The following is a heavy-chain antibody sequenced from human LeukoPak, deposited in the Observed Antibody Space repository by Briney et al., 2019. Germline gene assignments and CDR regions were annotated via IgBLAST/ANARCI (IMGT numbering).Heavy chain of an antibody. D-gene: IGHD6-13*01. CDR1: GYTFTSYA. J-gene: IGHJ6*02. V-gene: IGHV1-3*01. Sequence: ASVKVSCKASGYTFTSYAMHWVRQAPGQRLEWMGWINAGNGNTKYSQKFQGRVTITRDTSASTAYMELSSLRSEDTAVYYCARDYPGIAAAGKAGYGMDVWGQGTTVTVSS. CDR2: INAGNGNT. CDR3: ARDYPGIAAAGKAGYGMDV.